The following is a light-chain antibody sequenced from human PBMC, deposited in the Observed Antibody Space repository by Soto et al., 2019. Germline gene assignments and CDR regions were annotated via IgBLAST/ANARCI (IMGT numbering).Light chain of an antibody. CDR3: SSSAGIYHYLV. Sequence: QSALTQPRSVSGSPGQSVTISCTGTISDVAGYNYVSWYQQHPGKAPRLMIYEVNKRPSGVPDRFSGSKSGYTASLTVSGLQTEDEAFYYCSSSAGIYHYLVFGGGTKLTVL. CDR2: EVN. J-gene: IGLJ3*02. V-gene: IGLV2-11*01. CDR1: ISDVAGYNY.